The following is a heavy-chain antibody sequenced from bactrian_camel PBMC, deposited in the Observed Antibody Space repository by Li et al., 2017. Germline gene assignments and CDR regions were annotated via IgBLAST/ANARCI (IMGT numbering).Heavy chain of an antibody. D-gene: IGHD5*01. CDR2: IDSDGVA. Sequence: VQLVESGGGSVQAGGSLRLSCAASGYTFSSGYCMGWFRQAPGEFREGVATIDSDGVADYSASVQGRFTISKDNAKNTLYLQMNSLKLEDTAMYYCAAEYGSHGGVWDERDYGYWGQGTQVTVS. J-gene: IGHJ6*01. CDR3: AAEYGSHGGVWDERDYGY. V-gene: IGHV3S31*01. CDR1: GYTFSSGYC.